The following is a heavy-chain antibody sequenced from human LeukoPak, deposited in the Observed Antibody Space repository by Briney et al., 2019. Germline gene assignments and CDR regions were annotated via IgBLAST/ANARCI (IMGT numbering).Heavy chain of an antibody. J-gene: IGHJ4*02. V-gene: IGHV4-30-4*07. CDR3: ARHPFATPFDY. CDR1: GGSISSGGYS. CDR2: AYYSGHT. D-gene: IGHD2-15*01. Sequence: SQTLSPTCAVSGGSISSGGYSWSWIRQPPGKGLEWIGYAYYSGHTNYNSSLKSRVTMSLDTSKSQFSLRLSSVTAADTAVYFCARHPFATPFDYWGPGTLVTVSS.